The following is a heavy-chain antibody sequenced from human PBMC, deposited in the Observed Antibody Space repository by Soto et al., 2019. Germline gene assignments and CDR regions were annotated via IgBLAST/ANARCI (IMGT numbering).Heavy chain of an antibody. CDR3: ARGQEWLGTPADDY. CDR1: GYTFTSYD. J-gene: IGHJ4*02. Sequence: QVQLVQSGAEVKKPGASVKVSCKASGYTFTSYDINWVRQATGQGLEWMGWMNPNSGNTGYAQKFQGRVTMTRNTSISTAYMELSSRRSEDTAVYYCARGQEWLGTPADDYWGQGTLVTVSS. D-gene: IGHD6-19*01. CDR2: MNPNSGNT. V-gene: IGHV1-8*01.